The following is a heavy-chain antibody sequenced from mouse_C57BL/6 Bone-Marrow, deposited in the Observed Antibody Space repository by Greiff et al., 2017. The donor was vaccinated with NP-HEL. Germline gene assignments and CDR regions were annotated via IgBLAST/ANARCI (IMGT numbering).Heavy chain of an antibody. Sequence: EVHLVESGGGLVKPGGSLKLSCAASGFTFSDYGMHWVRQAPEQGLEWVAYISSGSSTIYYADTVKGRFTISRDNAKNALFLQMTSLGSEDTAMYYCARGYLFDDRGQGTTLTVSS. CDR3: ARGYLFDD. D-gene: IGHD2-2*01. CDR2: ISSGSSTI. CDR1: GFTFSDYG. V-gene: IGHV5-17*01. J-gene: IGHJ2*01.